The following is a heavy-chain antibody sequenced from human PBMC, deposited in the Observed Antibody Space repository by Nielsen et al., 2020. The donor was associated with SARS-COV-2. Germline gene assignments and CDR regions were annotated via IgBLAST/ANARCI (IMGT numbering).Heavy chain of an antibody. D-gene: IGHD1-26*01. CDR2: IYPGDSDT. J-gene: IGHJ4*02. V-gene: IGHV5-51*01. CDR1: GYSFTSYW. Sequence: GESLKISCKGSGYSFTSYWIGWVRQMPGKGLEWMGLIYPGDSDTRYSPSFQGQVTISADKSISTAYLQWSSLKASDTAIYYCARQRVGATGDFDYWGQGTLVTVSS. CDR3: ARQRVGATGDFDY.